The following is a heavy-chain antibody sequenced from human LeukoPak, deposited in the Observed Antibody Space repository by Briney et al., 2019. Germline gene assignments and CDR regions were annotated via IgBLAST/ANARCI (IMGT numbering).Heavy chain of an antibody. CDR3: AELGITMIGGV. CDR1: GFTFSSYA. CDR2: ISSSGSTI. V-gene: IGHV3-48*03. J-gene: IGHJ6*04. D-gene: IGHD3-10*02. Sequence: GGSLRLSCAAYGFTFSSYAMNWVRQAPGKGLEWVSYISSSGSTIYYADSVKGRFTISRDNAKNSLYLQMNSLRAEDTAVYYCAELGITMIGGVWGKGTTVTISS.